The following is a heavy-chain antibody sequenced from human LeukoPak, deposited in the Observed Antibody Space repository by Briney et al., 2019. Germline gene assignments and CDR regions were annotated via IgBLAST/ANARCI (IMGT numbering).Heavy chain of an antibody. Sequence: ASVTVSCKASGYTFTNYGITWVRQAPGQGREWMGWISVYDGNTNYAQKVQGRVTMTTDTSTSTAYMELRSLRSDDTAVYYCARDFLSGYYNSYYYNGIDVWGQGTTVTVSS. V-gene: IGHV1-18*01. J-gene: IGHJ6*02. CDR2: ISVYDGNT. D-gene: IGHD3-3*01. CDR1: GYTFTNYG. CDR3: ARDFLSGYYNSYYYNGIDV.